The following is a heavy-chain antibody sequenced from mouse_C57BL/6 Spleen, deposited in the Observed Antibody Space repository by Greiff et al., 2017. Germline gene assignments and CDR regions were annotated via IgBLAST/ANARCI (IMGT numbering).Heavy chain of an antibody. CDR2: ILPGSGST. J-gene: IGHJ4*01. Sequence: VQLQQPGAELMKPGASVKLSCKASGYTFTGYWIEWVKQRPGHGLEWIGEILPGSGSTNYNEKFKGKATFTADTSSNTAYMQLRSLTTEDSAFFCCSRQGVFYYGSSLSCAIDYWGQGTSVTVSS. D-gene: IGHD1-1*01. CDR3: SRQGVFYYGSSLSCAIDY. V-gene: IGHV1-9*01. CDR1: GYTFTGYW.